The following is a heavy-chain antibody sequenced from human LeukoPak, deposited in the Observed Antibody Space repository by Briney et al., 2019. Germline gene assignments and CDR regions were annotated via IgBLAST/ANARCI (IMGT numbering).Heavy chain of an antibody. Sequence: GGSLSLSCAASGFTFSDYYMSWIRQAPGKGLEWFSDISGSGSNTYYADSGKGRFTISRDNSKNTLYLQMNSLRVEDTAVYYCAKKYSTGLDPWGQGTLVTVSS. D-gene: IGHD1-26*01. CDR1: GFTFSDYY. CDR2: ISGSGSNT. J-gene: IGHJ5*02. V-gene: IGHV3-23*01. CDR3: AKKYSTGLDP.